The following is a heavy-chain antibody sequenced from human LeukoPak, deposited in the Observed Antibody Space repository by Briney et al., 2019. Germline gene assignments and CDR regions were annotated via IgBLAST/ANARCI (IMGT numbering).Heavy chain of an antibody. CDR3: TRSTYNWNYLFDY. CDR1: GFTFSGSA. CDR2: IRSKANSYAT. Sequence: GGSLRLSCAASGFTFSGSAMHWVRQASGKGLEWVGRIRSKANSYATAYAASVKGRFTISRDDSKNTAYLQMNSLKTEDTAVYYCTRSTYNWNYLFDYWGQGTLVTVSA. V-gene: IGHV3-73*01. D-gene: IGHD1-7*01. J-gene: IGHJ4*02.